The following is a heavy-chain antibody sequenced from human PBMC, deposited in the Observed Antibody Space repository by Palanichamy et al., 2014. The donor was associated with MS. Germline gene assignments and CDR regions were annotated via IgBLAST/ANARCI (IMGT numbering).Heavy chain of an antibody. CDR3: ARGVAEAAEGGLDV. Sequence: QVQLQQSGPGLVNPSQTLSLTCAISGDSVSSNTAAWNWIRQSPSRGLEWLGRTYYRSKWYDGYALSVKSRITITPDTSKNQFSLQLNSVTPEDTAVYYCARGVAEAAEGGLDVWGQGTTVTVSS. J-gene: IGHJ6*02. CDR1: GDSVSSNTAA. V-gene: IGHV6-1*01. D-gene: IGHD6-13*01. CDR2: TYYRSKWYD.